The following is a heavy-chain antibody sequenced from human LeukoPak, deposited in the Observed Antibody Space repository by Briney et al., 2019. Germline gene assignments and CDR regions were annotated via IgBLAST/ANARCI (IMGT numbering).Heavy chain of an antibody. CDR3: ARDRDYDY. CDR2: IKQDGSKK. Sequence: PGGSLRLSCVASGFPFSSYWMTWVRQAPGKGLEWVANIKQDGSKKSYVDSVKGRFTISRDNAKNSLYLQMNSLRAEDTAVYYCARDRDYDYWGQGTLVAVSS. V-gene: IGHV3-7*03. J-gene: IGHJ4*02. CDR1: GFPFSSYW. D-gene: IGHD4-17*01.